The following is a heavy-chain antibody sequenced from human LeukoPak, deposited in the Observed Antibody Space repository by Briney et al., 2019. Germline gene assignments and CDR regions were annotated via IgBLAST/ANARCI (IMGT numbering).Heavy chain of an antibody. J-gene: IGHJ4*02. CDR2: IYHSGST. D-gene: IGHD6-6*01. CDR3: ARQRPSIAARRGGFDY. Sequence: PSETLSLTCAVSGYSISSGYYWGWIRQPPVKGLEWIGSIYHSGSTYYNPSPKSRVTISVDTSKNQFSLKLSSVTAADTAVYYCARQRPSIAARRGGFDYWGQGTLVTVSS. V-gene: IGHV4-38-2*01. CDR1: GYSISSGYY.